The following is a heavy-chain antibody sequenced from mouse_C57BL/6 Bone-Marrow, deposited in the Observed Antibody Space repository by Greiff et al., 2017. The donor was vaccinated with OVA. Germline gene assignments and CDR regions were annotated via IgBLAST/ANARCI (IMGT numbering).Heavy chain of an antibody. CDR3: AATNLNWYFDV. CDR2: IDPSDSET. V-gene: IGHV1-52*01. Sequence: QVQLQQPGAELVRPGSSVKLSCKASGYTFTSYWMHWVKQRPIQGLEWIGNIDPSDSETHYNQKFKDKATLTVDKSSSTAYMQLSSLTSEDSAVYYCAATNLNWYFDVWGTGTTVTVSS. D-gene: IGHD2-1*01. J-gene: IGHJ1*03. CDR1: GYTFTSYW.